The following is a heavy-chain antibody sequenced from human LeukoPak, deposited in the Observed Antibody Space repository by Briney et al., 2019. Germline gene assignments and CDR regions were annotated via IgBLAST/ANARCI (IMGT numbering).Heavy chain of an antibody. D-gene: IGHD1-26*01. CDR1: GGTFSSYA. V-gene: IGHV1-69*13. CDR2: IIPIFGTA. CDR3: ARGSGSYWWFDS. J-gene: IGHJ5*01. Sequence: SVKVSCKASGGTFSSYAISWVRQAPGQGLEWMGGIIPIFGTANYAQKFQGRVTITADESTSTAYMEVRRLRSDDTAVYYCARGSGSYWWFDSWGQGTLVTVSS.